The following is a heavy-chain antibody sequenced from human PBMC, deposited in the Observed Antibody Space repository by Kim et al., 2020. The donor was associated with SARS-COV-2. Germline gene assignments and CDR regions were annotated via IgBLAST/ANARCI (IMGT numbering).Heavy chain of an antibody. V-gene: IGHV1-18*01. CDR1: GYTFTSYG. CDR2: ISAYNGNT. Sequence: ASVKVSCKASGYTFTSYGISWVRQAPGQGLEWMGWISAYNGNTNYAQKLQGRVTMTTDTSTSTAYMELRSLRSDDTAVYYCARDFPPYGSGWYQPSFDYWGQGTLVTVSS. CDR3: ARDFPPYGSGWYQPSFDY. J-gene: IGHJ4*02. D-gene: IGHD6-19*01.